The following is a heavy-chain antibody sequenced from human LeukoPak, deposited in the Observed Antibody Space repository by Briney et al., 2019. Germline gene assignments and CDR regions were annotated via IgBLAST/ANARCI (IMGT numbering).Heavy chain of an antibody. D-gene: IGHD6-6*01. J-gene: IGHJ6*03. V-gene: IGHV4-34*01. CDR1: GGSFSGYY. CDR3: ARALLAYSSFVMYYYYYMDV. Sequence: PSETLSLTCAVYGGSFSGYYWSWIRQPPGKGLEWIGEINHSGSTNYNPSLKSRVTISVDTSKNQFSLKLSSVTAADTAVYYCARALLAYSSFVMYYYYYMDVWGKRTTVTVSS. CDR2: INHSGST.